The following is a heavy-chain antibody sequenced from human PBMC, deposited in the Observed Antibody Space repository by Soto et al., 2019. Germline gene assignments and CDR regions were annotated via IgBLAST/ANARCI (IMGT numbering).Heavy chain of an antibody. Sequence: EVQLVESGGGLVKPGGSLRLSCAASGFMFASAFMSWVRQTPGKGLEWVARIKSKSAGGTIDYAAPVKGRFTISRDEYENPVSLQMSSLKADDTALYYCTTGDYWGQGILVTVSS. CDR3: TTGDY. J-gene: IGHJ4*02. V-gene: IGHV3-15*01. CDR2: IKSKSAGGTI. CDR1: GFMFASAF.